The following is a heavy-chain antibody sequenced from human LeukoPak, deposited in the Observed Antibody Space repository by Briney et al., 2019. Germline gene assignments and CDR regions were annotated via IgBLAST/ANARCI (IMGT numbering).Heavy chain of an antibody. CDR1: GFTFSSYW. J-gene: IGHJ4*02. CDR2: IKQDGSEK. CDR3: ARVVTTVFDY. D-gene: IGHD4-17*01. V-gene: IGHV3-7*03. Sequence: GGSLRLSCVASGFTFSSYWMSWVRQAPGKGLEWVANIKQDGSEKYYVDSVKGRFTISRDNAKNSLYLQMNSLRAEDTAVYYCARVVTTVFDYWGQGTLVTVSS.